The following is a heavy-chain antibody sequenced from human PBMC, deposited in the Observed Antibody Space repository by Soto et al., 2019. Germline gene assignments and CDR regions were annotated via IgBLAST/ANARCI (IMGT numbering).Heavy chain of an antibody. D-gene: IGHD4-17*01. CDR2: VSAKNGET. V-gene: IGHV1-18*01. Sequence: QVQLVQSGAEVKKPGASVKVSCKASGYTFTTYGISWVRQAPGQGLEWMGWVSAKNGETNHAQKVQGRVTLTTDTSTSTAYMELRSLRSDDTAVYYCARIKSRTVTTSGFDYWGQGTLVTVSS. CDR1: GYTFTTYG. CDR3: ARIKSRTVTTSGFDY. J-gene: IGHJ4*02.